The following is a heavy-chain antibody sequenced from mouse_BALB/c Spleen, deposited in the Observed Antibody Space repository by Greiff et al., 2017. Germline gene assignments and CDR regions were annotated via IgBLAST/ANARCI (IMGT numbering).Heavy chain of an antibody. CDR1: GYAFTNYL. Sequence: VQLQQSGAELVRPGTSVKVSCKASGYAFTNYLIEWVKQRPGQGLEWIGVINPGSGGTNYNEKFKGKATLTADKSSSTAYMQLSSLTSDDSAVYFCARYYYGRGYDYAMDYWGQGTSVTVSS. V-gene: IGHV1-54*01. CDR3: ARYYYGRGYDYAMDY. J-gene: IGHJ4*01. CDR2: INPGSGGT. D-gene: IGHD1-1*01.